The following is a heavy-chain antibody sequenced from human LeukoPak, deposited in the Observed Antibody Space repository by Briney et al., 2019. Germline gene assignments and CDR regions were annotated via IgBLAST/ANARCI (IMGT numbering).Heavy chain of an antibody. V-gene: IGHV4-59*01. CDR1: GGSISSYY. D-gene: IGHD6-13*01. Sequence: PSETLSLTCTVSGGSISSYYWSWIRQPPGKGLEWIGYIYYNGSTNYNPSLKSRVTISVDTSKNQFSLKLSSVTAADTAVYYCARDLSSSWANNWFDPWGQGTLVTVSS. CDR3: ARDLSSSWANNWFDP. J-gene: IGHJ5*02. CDR2: IYYNGST.